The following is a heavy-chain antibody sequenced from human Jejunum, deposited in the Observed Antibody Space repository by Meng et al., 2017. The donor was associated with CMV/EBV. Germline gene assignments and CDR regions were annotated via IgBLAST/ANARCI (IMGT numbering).Heavy chain of an antibody. D-gene: IGHD3-16*01. J-gene: IGHJ4*02. V-gene: IGHV3-30*04. Sequence: SGFTVSSHAMHWVRQAPGKGLEWLAVTSYDGNSQYYTDSVKGRFTITRDNSANTVFLQMNSLRPDDTAVYSCAKDGGGFNSGPFDYWGLGTLVTVSS. CDR3: AKDGGGFNSGPFDY. CDR1: GFTVSSHA. CDR2: TSYDGNSQ.